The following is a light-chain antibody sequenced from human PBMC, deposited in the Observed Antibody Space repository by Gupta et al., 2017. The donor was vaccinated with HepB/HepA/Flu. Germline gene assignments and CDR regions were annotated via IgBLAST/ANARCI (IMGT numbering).Light chain of an antibody. Sequence: EIVLTQSPATLSLSPGERATLSCRASQSVSSYLAWYQQKPGQAPRLLIYDASNRATGIPARFSGSGSGTDFTLTISSLEPEDVAVYYCQQRSNWVWTCGQGTKVEIK. CDR3: QQRSNWVWT. J-gene: IGKJ1*01. CDR2: DAS. CDR1: QSVSSY. V-gene: IGKV3-11*01.